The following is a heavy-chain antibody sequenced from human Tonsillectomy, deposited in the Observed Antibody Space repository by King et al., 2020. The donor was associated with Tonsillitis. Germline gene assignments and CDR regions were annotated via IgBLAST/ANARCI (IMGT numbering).Heavy chain of an antibody. CDR2: ISYDDSNK. Sequence: QVQLVESGGGVVQPGRSLRLSCAASGFPFSSYGMHWVRQAPGKGLEWVAVISYDDSNKYYADSVKGRFTISRDYSKDTLYLQMNSLGAEDTAVYYCAKDLLVWHPMGAFHIWGQGTMVTVSS. V-gene: IGHV3-30*18. CDR3: AKDLLVWHPMGAFHI. D-gene: IGHD6-13*01. CDR1: GFPFSSYG. J-gene: IGHJ3*02.